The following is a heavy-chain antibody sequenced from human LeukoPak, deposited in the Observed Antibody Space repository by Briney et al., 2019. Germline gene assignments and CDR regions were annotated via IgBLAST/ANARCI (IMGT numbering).Heavy chain of an antibody. V-gene: IGHV3-21*01. CDR1: GFTFSGYS. CDR3: ARHVYSSGWGAFDI. D-gene: IGHD6-19*01. CDR2: ISRSATYL. Sequence: GGSLRLFCAASGFTFSGYSMNWVRQAPGKGLEWVSSISRSATYLYYADSLQGRFTVSRDDAKSSLYLQMNSLSAEDTAVYYCARHVYSSGWGAFDIWGQGTMVTVSS. J-gene: IGHJ3*02.